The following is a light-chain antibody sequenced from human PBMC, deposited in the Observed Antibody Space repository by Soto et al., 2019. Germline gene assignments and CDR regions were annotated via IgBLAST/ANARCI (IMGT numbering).Light chain of an antibody. J-gene: IGLJ2*01. Sequence: SVLTEPPSASGTPGQRVTISCSGSSSNIGSNYVYWYQQLPGTAPKLLIYRNNQRPSGVPDRFSGSKSGTSASLAISGLRSEDEADYYCAAWDDSLSAFGGGTKVTVL. CDR3: AAWDDSLSA. CDR2: RNN. CDR1: SSNIGSNY. V-gene: IGLV1-47*01.